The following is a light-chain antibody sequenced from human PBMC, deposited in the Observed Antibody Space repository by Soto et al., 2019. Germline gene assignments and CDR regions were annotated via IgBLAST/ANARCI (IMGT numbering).Light chain of an antibody. J-gene: IGKJ4*01. CDR1: QSVSSNY. Sequence: ENVVTQSPGTLSLSPGERGTLSCRASQSVSSNYLAWYQQKPGQAPRLLIYGASSRATGIPDRFSGSGSGTDFTLTISRLVPEDFAVYYCQQYGSSPLTFGGGTKVDIK. CDR3: QQYGSSPLT. V-gene: IGKV3-20*01. CDR2: GAS.